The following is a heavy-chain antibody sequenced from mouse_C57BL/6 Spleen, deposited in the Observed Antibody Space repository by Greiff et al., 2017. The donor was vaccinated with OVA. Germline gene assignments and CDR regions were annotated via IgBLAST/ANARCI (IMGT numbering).Heavy chain of an antibody. J-gene: IGHJ4*01. CDR3: AGLYYSNYDYYAVAY. Sequence: QVQLQQPGAELVKPGASVKLSCKASGYTFTSYWMHWVKQRPGQGLEWIGMIHPNSGSTNYNEKFKSKATLTVDKSSSTAYLQLSSLTSEDSAVYYCAGLYYSNYDYYAVAYWGQGTSVTVSS. CDR1: GYTFTSYW. V-gene: IGHV1-64*01. D-gene: IGHD2-5*01. CDR2: IHPNSGST.